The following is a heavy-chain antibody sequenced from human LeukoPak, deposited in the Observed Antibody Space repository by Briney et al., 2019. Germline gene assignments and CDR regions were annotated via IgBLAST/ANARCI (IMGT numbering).Heavy chain of an antibody. D-gene: IGHD5-24*01. V-gene: IGHV4-61*01. CDR3: ARGGMATFY. J-gene: IGHJ4*02. CDR1: GYSISSGYY. Sequence: PSETLSLTCTVSGYSISSGYYWGWIRQPPGKGLEWIGYIYYSGSTNYNPSLKSRVTISVDTSKNQFSLNLSSVTAADTAVYYCARGGMATFYWGQGTLVTVSS. CDR2: IYYSGST.